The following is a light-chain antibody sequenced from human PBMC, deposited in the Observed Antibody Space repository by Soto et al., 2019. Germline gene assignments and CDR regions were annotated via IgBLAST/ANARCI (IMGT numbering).Light chain of an antibody. Sequence: QSVLTQPPSVSGAPGQRVTISCTGSSANIGAGYDVHWYQQLPGTAPKLLIYGNSNRPSGVPDRFSGSKSGTSPSLAITGLQAEDEADYHCQSYDSSLSAVVFGGGTKLTVL. V-gene: IGLV1-40*01. J-gene: IGLJ2*01. CDR1: SANIGAGYD. CDR3: QSYDSSLSAVV. CDR2: GNS.